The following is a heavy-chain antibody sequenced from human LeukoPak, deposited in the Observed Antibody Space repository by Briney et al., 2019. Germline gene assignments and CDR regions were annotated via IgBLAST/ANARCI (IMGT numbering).Heavy chain of an antibody. J-gene: IGHJ4*02. CDR2: IRSKAYGGTT. D-gene: IGHD3-22*01. CDR3: TTIRPMIVVVPSFDY. CDR1: GFTFGDYA. V-gene: IGHV3-49*04. Sequence: PGGSLRLSCTASGFTFGDYAMSWVRQAPGEGLEWVGFIRSKAYGGTTEYAASVKGRFTISRDDSKSIAYLQMNSLKTEDTAVYYCTTIRPMIVVVPSFDYWGQGTLVTVSS.